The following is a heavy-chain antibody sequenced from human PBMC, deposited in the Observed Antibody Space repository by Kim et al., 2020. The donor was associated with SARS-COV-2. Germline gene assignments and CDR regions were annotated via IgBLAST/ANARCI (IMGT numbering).Heavy chain of an antibody. V-gene: IGHV3-53*01. CDR3: AKTGWLRGYFDL. Sequence: NAAAVQGRCPIPRNNSKTTMYLQMNRLRAEDTAVYYCAKTGWLRGYFDLWGRGTLVTVSS. J-gene: IGHJ2*01. D-gene: IGHD5-12*01.